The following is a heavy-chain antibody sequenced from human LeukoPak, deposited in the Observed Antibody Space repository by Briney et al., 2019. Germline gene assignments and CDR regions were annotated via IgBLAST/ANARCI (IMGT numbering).Heavy chain of an antibody. J-gene: IGHJ5*02. Sequence: GGSLRLSCAASGFTFSSYTMSWVRQAPGKGLEWVSSISSSSAYIYYADSVKGRFTISRDNAKNSLYLEINSLRVEDTAVYYCARKGSTAASGDNWYDPWGQGTLVTVSS. CDR3: ARKGSTAASGDNWYDP. D-gene: IGHD6-13*01. V-gene: IGHV3-21*01. CDR2: ISSSSAYI. CDR1: GFTFSSYT.